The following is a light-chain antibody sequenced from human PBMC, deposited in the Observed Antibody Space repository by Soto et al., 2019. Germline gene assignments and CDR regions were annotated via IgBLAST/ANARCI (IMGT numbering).Light chain of an antibody. Sequence: QSVLTQPPSASGSPGQSVTISCTGTSSDVGGYDYVSWYQQHPGKAPKLMIYEVNKRPSGVPERFSGSKSGNTASLTVSGLQADDEADYYCSSYAGSYIFYVFGPGTKLTVL. CDR2: EVN. V-gene: IGLV2-8*01. J-gene: IGLJ1*01. CDR1: SSDVGGYDY. CDR3: SSYAGSYIFYV.